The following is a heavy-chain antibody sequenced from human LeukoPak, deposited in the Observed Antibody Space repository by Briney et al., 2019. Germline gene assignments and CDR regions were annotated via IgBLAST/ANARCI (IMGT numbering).Heavy chain of an antibody. CDR2: INPNSGGT. V-gene: IGHV1-2*06. CDR3: ARDIGAGAWGDFDY. J-gene: IGHJ4*02. D-gene: IGHD1-26*01. Sequence: GASVKVSCKASGYTFPGYYMRWVRQAPGQGLEWMGRINPNSGGTNYAQKFQGRVTMTRDTSISTAYMELSWLRSDDTAVYYCARDIGAGAWGDFDYWGQGTLVTVSS. CDR1: GYTFPGYY.